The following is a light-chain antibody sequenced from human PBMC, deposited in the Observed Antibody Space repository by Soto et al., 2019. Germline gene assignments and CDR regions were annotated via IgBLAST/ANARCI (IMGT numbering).Light chain of an antibody. Sequence: EIVLTQSPGTLSLSPGERATLSCRASQSVSSNYLAWYQQKPGQAPRLLIYGASSRATGIPVRFSGSGSGTDFTLTISRLEPEDVAVYYCQQYGSSPWTFGQGTKVEIK. J-gene: IGKJ1*01. CDR2: GAS. CDR3: QQYGSSPWT. CDR1: QSVSSNY. V-gene: IGKV3-20*01.